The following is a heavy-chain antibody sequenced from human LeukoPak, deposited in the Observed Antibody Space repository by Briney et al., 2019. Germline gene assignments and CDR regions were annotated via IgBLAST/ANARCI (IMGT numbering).Heavy chain of an antibody. CDR2: VNSDGSST. D-gene: IGHD3-22*01. CDR1: AFTLSNYA. Sequence: PGGSLRLSCAASAFTLSNYAMHWVRQAPGKGLVWVSRVNSDGSSTIYADSVRGRFTVSRDNAKNTVYLQMNSLRAEDTAVYFCTSLVHYYDGGGMAFDIWGQGTMVTVSS. CDR3: TSLVHYYDGGGMAFDI. J-gene: IGHJ3*02. V-gene: IGHV3-74*01.